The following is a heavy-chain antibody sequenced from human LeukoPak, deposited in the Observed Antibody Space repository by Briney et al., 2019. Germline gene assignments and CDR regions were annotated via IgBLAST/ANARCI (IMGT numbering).Heavy chain of an antibody. CDR3: ARSGSHPNINDY. J-gene: IGHJ4*02. Sequence: PGGSLRLSCAASGFTFSTYWMSWVRQAPGKGLEWVANIKQDGNDKYYVDSVKGRFAISRDNAKNSLYLQMNSLRAEDTAVYYCARSGSHPNINDYWGQGTLVTVSS. CDR2: IKQDGNDK. CDR1: GFTFSTYW. D-gene: IGHD2-15*01. V-gene: IGHV3-7*01.